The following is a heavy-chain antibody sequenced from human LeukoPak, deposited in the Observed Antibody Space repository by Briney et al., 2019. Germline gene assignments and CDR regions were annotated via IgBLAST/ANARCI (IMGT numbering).Heavy chain of an antibody. CDR1: GYSISSGSYY. D-gene: IGHD1-26*01. CDR2: IYTSGST. J-gene: IGHJ2*01. Sequence: SETLSLTCAVSGYSISSGSYYWSWIRQPAGKGLEWIGRIYTSGSTNYNPSLKSRVTISVDTSKNQFSLKLSSVTAADTAVYYCARDRSGSYDWYFDLWGRGTLVTVSS. CDR3: ARDRSGSYDWYFDL. V-gene: IGHV4-61*02.